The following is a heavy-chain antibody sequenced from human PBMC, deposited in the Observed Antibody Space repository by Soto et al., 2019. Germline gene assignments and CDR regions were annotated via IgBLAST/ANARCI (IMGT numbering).Heavy chain of an antibody. J-gene: IGHJ4*02. D-gene: IGHD6-13*01. Sequence: GESLKISCKGSGCSFTSYWISWVRQMPWKGLEWMGRIDPSDSYTNYSPSFQGHVTISADKSISTAYLQWSSLKASDTAMYYCARRQAAAGDNDLTFDYWGQVTLVTVSS. CDR2: IDPSDSYT. V-gene: IGHV5-10-1*01. CDR1: GCSFTSYW. CDR3: ARRQAAAGDNDLTFDY.